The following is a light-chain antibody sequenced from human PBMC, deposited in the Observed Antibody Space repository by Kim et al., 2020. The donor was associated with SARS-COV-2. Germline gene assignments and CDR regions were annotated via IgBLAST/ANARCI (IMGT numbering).Light chain of an antibody. CDR1: SSNIGSNT. CDR2: SNN. J-gene: IGLJ3*02. CDR3: AAWDDSLNGWV. V-gene: IGLV1-44*01. Sequence: ELTQPPSASGTPGQRVTISCSGSSSNIGSNTVNWYQQLPGTAPKLLIYSNNQRPSGVPDRFSGSKSGTSASLAISWLQSEDEADYYCAAWDDSLNGWVFGGGTQLT.